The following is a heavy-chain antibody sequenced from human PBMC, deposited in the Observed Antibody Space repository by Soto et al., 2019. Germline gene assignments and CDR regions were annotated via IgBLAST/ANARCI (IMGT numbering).Heavy chain of an antibody. J-gene: IGHJ6*02. CDR1: GGTFSSYA. V-gene: IGHV1-69*13. CDR2: IIPIFGTA. CDR3: ARVSAAGMVYYYGMDV. D-gene: IGHD6-13*01. Sequence: GASVKVSCKASGGTFSSYAISWVRQAPGQGLEWMGGIIPIFGTANYAQKFQGRVTITADESTSTAYMELSSLRSEDTAVYYCARVSAAGMVYYYGMDVWGQGTTVTVS.